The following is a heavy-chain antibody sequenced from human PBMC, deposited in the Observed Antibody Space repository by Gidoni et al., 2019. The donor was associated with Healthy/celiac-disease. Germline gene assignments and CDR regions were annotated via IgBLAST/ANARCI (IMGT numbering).Heavy chain of an antibody. CDR3: ASIAAAGRGYYYYGMDV. D-gene: IGHD6-13*01. CDR2: INHSGST. CDR1: GGSFSGYY. J-gene: IGHJ6*02. V-gene: IGHV4-34*01. Sequence: QVQLQQWGAGLLKPSETLSLTCAVFGGSFSGYYWSWIRQPPGKGLEWIGEINHSGSTNYNPSLKSRVTISVDTSKNQFSLKLSSVTAADTAVYYCASIAAAGRGYYYYGMDVWGQGTTVTVSS.